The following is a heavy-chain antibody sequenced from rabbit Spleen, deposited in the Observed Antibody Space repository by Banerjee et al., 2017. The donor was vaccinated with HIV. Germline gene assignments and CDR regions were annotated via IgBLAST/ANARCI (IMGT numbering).Heavy chain of an antibody. CDR3: ARDLTIVISWNFNL. CDR1: GFSFSSSDW. CDR2: IDPVFGST. J-gene: IGHJ4*01. D-gene: IGHD2-1*01. Sequence: QSLEESGGDLVKPGSSLTLNCTASGFSFSSSDWIYWVRQDPGKGLKWIGYIDPVFGSTYSPNWAKGQFTISRTSSTKMTLQMTSLTAANAATFFCARDLTIVISWNFNLWGQATLVTVS. V-gene: IGHV1S40*01.